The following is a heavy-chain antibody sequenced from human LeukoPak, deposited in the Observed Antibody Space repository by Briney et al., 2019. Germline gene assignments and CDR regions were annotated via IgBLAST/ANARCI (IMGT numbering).Heavy chain of an antibody. V-gene: IGHV1-18*01. CDR3: ARVGGPQGTAVAGLSEFFDN. Sequence: ASVKVSCKASGYTFTSYGISWVRQAPGQGLEWMGWISAYNGNTNYAQKLQGRVTMTTDTSTSTAYMELRSLRSDDTAVYYCARVGGPQGTAVAGLSEFFDNWGQGTLVTVSS. J-gene: IGHJ4*02. CDR1: GYTFTSYG. CDR2: ISAYNGNT. D-gene: IGHD6-19*01.